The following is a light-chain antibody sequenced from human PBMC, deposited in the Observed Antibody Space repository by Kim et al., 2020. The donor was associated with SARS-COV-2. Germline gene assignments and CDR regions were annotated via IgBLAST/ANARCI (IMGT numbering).Light chain of an antibody. CDR3: QQYGSSPYS. CDR1: QSVGSSL. J-gene: IGKJ2*03. V-gene: IGKV3-20*01. Sequence: EIVLTQSPGTLSLSPGERATLSCRASQSVGSSLLAWYQQKPGQAPRLLIYEAFKRVAGIPDRFSGSWSGTDFTLTISRPEPEDFAMYYCQQYGSSPYSFGQGTKLEI. CDR2: EAF.